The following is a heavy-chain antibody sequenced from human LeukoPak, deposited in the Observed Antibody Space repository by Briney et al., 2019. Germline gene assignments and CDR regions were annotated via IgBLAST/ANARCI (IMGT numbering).Heavy chain of an antibody. CDR3: AKVWWLSGAFDI. V-gene: IGHV3-23*01. J-gene: IGHJ3*02. CDR1: GFTFSSYA. D-gene: IGHD2-8*02. Sequence: GGSLRLSCAASGFTFSSYAMSWVRQAPGKGLEGVSAISGSGGSTYYADSVKGRFTISRDNSKNTLYLQMNSLRAEDTAVYYCAKVWWLSGAFDIWGQGTMVTVSS. CDR2: ISGSGGST.